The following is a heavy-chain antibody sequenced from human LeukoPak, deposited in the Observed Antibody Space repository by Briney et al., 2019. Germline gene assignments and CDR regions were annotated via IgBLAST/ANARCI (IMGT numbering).Heavy chain of an antibody. CDR2: INPNSGGT. CDR1: GYTFTGYY. CDR3: AREPIEVGSYCGGDCYSGLNY. Sequence: ASVKVSCKASGYTFTGYYMHWVRQAPGQGLEWMGWINPNSGGTNYAQKFQGWVTMTRDTSISTAYMELSRLRSDDTAVYYCAREPIEVGSYCGGDCYSGLNYWGQGTLVTVSS. D-gene: IGHD2-21*02. J-gene: IGHJ4*02. V-gene: IGHV1-2*04.